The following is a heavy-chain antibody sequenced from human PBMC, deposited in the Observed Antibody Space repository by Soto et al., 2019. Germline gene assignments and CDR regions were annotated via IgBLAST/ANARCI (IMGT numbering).Heavy chain of an antibody. J-gene: IGHJ3*02. Sequence: ASVNVSCKASGYTFTSYDIHWGRQAPGQGLEWMGIINPSGGSTSYAQKFQGRVTMTRDTSTSTVYMELSSLRSEDTAVYYCARDSYDSSGVGIWGQGTMVTVSS. V-gene: IGHV1-46*01. D-gene: IGHD3-22*01. CDR1: GYTFTSYD. CDR3: ARDSYDSSGVGI. CDR2: INPSGGST.